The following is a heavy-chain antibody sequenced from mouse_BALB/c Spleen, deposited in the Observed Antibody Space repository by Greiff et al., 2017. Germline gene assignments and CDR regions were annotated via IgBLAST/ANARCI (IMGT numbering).Heavy chain of an antibody. D-gene: IGHD2-4*01. CDR3: AREIYYDYDGFAY. J-gene: IGHJ3*01. CDR1: GFSLTSYG. CDR2: IWAGGST. Sequence: VQLVESGPGLVAPSQSLSITCTVSGFSLTSYGVHWVRQPPGKGLEWLGVIWAGGSTNYNSALMSRLSISKDNSKSQVFLKMNSLQTDDTAMYYCAREIYYDYDGFAYWGQGTLVTVSA. V-gene: IGHV2-9*02.